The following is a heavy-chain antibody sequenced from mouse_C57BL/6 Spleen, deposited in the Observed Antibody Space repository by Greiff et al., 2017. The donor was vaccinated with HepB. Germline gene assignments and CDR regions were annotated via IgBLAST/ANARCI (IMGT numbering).Heavy chain of an antibody. CDR1: GYTFTSYW. D-gene: IGHD2-3*01. Sequence: QVQLQQPGAELVKPGASVKMSCKASGYTFTSYWITWVKQRPGQGLEWIGDIYPGSGSTNYNEKFKSKATLTVDTSSSTAYMQLSSLTSEDSAVYYCARSGDGYGYFDVWGTGTTVTVSS. CDR3: ARSGDGYGYFDV. V-gene: IGHV1-55*01. CDR2: IYPGSGST. J-gene: IGHJ1*03.